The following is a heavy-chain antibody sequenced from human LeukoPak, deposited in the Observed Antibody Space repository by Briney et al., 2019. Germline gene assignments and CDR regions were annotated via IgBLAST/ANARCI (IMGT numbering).Heavy chain of an antibody. J-gene: IGHJ4*02. Sequence: ASVKVSCKASGYTFTDYYMHWVRQAPGQGLEWMGWISAYNGNTNYAQKLQGRVTMTTDTSTSTAYMELRSLRSDDTAVYYCARGGPDGDPFDYWGQGTLVTVSS. V-gene: IGHV1-18*04. D-gene: IGHD4-17*01. CDR2: ISAYNGNT. CDR3: ARGGPDGDPFDY. CDR1: GYTFTDYY.